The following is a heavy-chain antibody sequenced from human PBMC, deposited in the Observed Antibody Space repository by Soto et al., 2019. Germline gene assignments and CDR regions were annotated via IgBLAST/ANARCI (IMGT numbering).Heavy chain of an antibody. D-gene: IGHD4-4*01. J-gene: IGHJ5*02. Sequence: QVQLQQWGAGLLKPSETLSLTCAVYGGSFSGYYWSWIRQPPGKGLEWIGEINHSGSTNYNTSLKSRVIISVDASKNQFSLKLSSVTAADTAVYYCARGGDYRHWFDPWGQGTLVTVSS. V-gene: IGHV4-34*01. CDR1: GGSFSGYY. CDR3: ARGGDYRHWFDP. CDR2: INHSGST.